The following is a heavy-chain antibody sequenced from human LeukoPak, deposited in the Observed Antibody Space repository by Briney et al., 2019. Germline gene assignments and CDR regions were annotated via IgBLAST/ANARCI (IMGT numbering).Heavy chain of an antibody. CDR2: IYYSGST. D-gene: IGHD3-22*01. CDR1: GGSISSGSYY. Sequence: PSETLSLTCTVSGGSISSGSYYWSWIRQPPGKGLEWIGSIYYSGSTYYNPSLKSRVTISVDTSKNQFSLKLSSVTAADTAVYYCARDLYYDSSWATDYWGQGTLVTVSS. J-gene: IGHJ4*02. CDR3: ARDLYYDSSWATDY. V-gene: IGHV4-39*07.